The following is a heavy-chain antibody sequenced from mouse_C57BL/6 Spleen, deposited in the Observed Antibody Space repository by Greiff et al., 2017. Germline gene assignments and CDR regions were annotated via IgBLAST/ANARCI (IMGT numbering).Heavy chain of an antibody. CDR3: ARSGYYQAWFAY. CDR2: IDPSDSYT. V-gene: IGHV1-69*01. CDR1: GYTFTSYW. J-gene: IGHJ3*01. D-gene: IGHD2-3*01. Sequence: QVQLQQSGAELVMPGASVKLSCKASGYTFTSYWMHWVKQRPGQGLEWIGEIDPSDSYTNYNQKFKGKSTLTVDKSSSPAYMQLSSLTSEDSAVYDCARSGYYQAWFAYWGQGTLVTVSA.